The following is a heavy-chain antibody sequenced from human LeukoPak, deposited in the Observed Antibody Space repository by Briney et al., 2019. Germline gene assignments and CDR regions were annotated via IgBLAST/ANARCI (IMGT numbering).Heavy chain of an antibody. Sequence: GRSLRLSCAASGFTFSSYAMHWVRQAPGKGLEWVAVISYDGSNKYYADSVKGRFTISRDNSKNTLYLQMNSLRAEDTAVYYCARVRSSYYARFDYWGQGTLVTVSS. D-gene: IGHD1-26*01. CDR2: ISYDGSNK. V-gene: IGHV3-30*04. CDR1: GFTFSSYA. J-gene: IGHJ4*02. CDR3: ARVRSSYYARFDY.